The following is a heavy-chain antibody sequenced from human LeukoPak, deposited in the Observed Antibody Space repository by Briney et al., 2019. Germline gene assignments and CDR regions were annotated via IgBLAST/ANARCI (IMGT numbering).Heavy chain of an antibody. CDR2: INPSGGST. V-gene: IGHV1-46*01. Sequence: ASVKVSCKASGYTFTSYYMHWVRQAPGQGLEWMGIINPSGGSTSYAQKFQGRVTMTRDMSTSTVYMELSSLRSEDTAVYYCARGWEEMATIWDTGIDYWGQGTLVTVSS. D-gene: IGHD5-24*01. CDR1: GYTFTSYY. J-gene: IGHJ4*02. CDR3: ARGWEEMATIWDTGIDY.